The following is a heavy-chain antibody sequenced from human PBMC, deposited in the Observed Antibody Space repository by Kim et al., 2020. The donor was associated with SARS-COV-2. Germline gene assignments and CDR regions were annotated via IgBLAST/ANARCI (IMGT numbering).Heavy chain of an antibody. J-gene: IGHJ5*02. CDR1: GFTVTNHY. Sequence: GGSLRLSCAASGFTVTNHYLNWVRQAPGKGLEWLSMIHIDGTTYYADSVGSRFTISRDTSDNTLYLQMNNLRAEDTAIYFCRRGHWGDTPSWGQGTRVTISS. CDR3: RRGHWGDTPS. D-gene: IGHD7-27*01. V-gene: IGHV3-53*01. CDR2: IHIDGTT.